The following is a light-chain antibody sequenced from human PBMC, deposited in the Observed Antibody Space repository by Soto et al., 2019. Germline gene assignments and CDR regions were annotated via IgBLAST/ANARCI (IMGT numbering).Light chain of an antibody. CDR1: QSVSGSY. CDR3: QQYGTPPRT. Sequence: EIVLTQSPGTLSLSPGERATLSCRASQSVSGSYLAWYQQKPGQTPRLLIYGASSRATGIPDRFSGSGSGTDFTLTISRLEPDDFSMYYCQQYGTPPRTFGQGTKVEIK. V-gene: IGKV3-20*01. CDR2: GAS. J-gene: IGKJ1*01.